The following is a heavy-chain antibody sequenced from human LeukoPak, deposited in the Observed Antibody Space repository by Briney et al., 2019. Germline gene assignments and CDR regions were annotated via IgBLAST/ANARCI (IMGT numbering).Heavy chain of an antibody. CDR3: AKSDWFDP. CDR2: IKNDGSST. V-gene: IGHV3-74*01. J-gene: IGHJ5*02. Sequence: GGSLRLSCAAAGFTFSGYWMHWVRQAPGKGLVWVSRIKNDGSSTSYADSVKGRFTISRDNAKNTLYLQMNSLRAEDTAVYYCAKSDWFDPWGQGTLVTVSS. CDR1: GFTFSGYW.